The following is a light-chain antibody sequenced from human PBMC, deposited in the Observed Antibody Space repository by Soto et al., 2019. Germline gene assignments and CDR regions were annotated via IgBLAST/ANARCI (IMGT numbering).Light chain of an antibody. Sequence: EIIWRQSPDTLSLSPEERATLSCRASQTVSSNYLAWCQQRPGQAPRLLIYGASTRAAGIPDRFSGSGSGTDFTLTITRLEPEDSAVYFCQQYTGPPTTFGQGTRLEI. CDR3: QQYTGPPTT. J-gene: IGKJ5*01. CDR1: QTVSSNY. V-gene: IGKV3-20*01. CDR2: GAS.